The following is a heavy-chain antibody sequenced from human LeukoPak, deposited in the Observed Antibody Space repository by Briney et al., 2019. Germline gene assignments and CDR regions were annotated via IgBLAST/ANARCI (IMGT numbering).Heavy chain of an antibody. D-gene: IGHD2-2*01. CDR1: GFTFSSYS. CDR3: AHGAMYQLDY. J-gene: IGHJ4*02. CDR2: IRSSSRTI. Sequence: GGSLRLSCAASGFTFSSYSMNWVRQAPGKGLEWVSYIRSSSRTIYYADSVKGRFTISGDNSKNTLFLQMNSLRAEDTAVYYCAHGAMYQLDYWGQGTLVTVSS. V-gene: IGHV3-48*01.